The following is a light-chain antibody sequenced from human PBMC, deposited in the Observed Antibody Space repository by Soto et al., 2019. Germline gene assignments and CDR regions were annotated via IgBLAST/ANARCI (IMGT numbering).Light chain of an antibody. CDR1: SSDVGAYNY. CDR2: DVT. CDR3: SSFTSNSILV. Sequence: QYALTQPASVSGSPGQSITISCTGTSSDVGAYNYVSWYQQHPGKAPKLMIYDVTDRPSGVSNRFSASKSGSTASLTISGLRAEDEADYYCSSFTSNSILVFGGGTKLTVL. J-gene: IGLJ2*01. V-gene: IGLV2-14*03.